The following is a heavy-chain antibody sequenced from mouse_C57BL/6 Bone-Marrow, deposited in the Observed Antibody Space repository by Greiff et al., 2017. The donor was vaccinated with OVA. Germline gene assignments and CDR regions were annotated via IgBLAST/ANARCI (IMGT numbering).Heavy chain of an antibody. D-gene: IGHD1-1*02. V-gene: IGHV1-81*01. CDR3: ARWEGGYWAMDY. Sequence: QVQLKQSGAELARPGASVKLSCKASGYTFTSYGISWVKQRTGQGLEWIGEIYPRSGNTYYNEKFKGKATLTADKSSSTAYMELRSLTSEDSAVYFCARWEGGYWAMDYWGQGTSVTVSS. CDR1: GYTFTSYG. CDR2: IYPRSGNT. J-gene: IGHJ4*01.